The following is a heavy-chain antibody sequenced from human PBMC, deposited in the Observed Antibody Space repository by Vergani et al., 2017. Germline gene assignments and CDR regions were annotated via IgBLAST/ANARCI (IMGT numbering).Heavy chain of an antibody. CDR3: ARGTLYYDFWSGYYTPFDY. Sequence: QVQLVESGGGVVQPGRSLRLSCAASGFTFSSYAMHWVRQAPGKGLEWVAVISYDGSNKYYADSVKGRFTISRDNSKNTLYLQMNSLRAEDTAVYYCARGTLYYDFWSGYYTPFDYWGQGTLVTVSS. V-gene: IGHV3-30-3*01. D-gene: IGHD3-3*01. CDR2: ISYDGSNK. CDR1: GFTFSSYA. J-gene: IGHJ4*02.